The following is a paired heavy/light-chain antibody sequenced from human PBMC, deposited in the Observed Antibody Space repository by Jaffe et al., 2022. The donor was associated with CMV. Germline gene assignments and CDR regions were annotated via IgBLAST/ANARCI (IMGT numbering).Heavy chain of an antibody. CDR2: IDPSDSYS. CDR3: AANVFVPASDY. J-gene: IGHJ4*02. V-gene: IGHV5-10-1*03. D-gene: IGHD2-2*01. Sequence: EVQLVQSGAEVKKPGESLRISCKGSGYSFTSHYINWVRQMPGKGLEWMGRIDPSDSYSHYSPSFQGHITISVDKSISTAYLQWSSLKASDTAIYYCAANVFVPASDYWGQGTLVTVSS. CDR1: GYSFTSHY.
Light chain of an antibody. CDR3: QQVNSFPLT. V-gene: IGKV1-12*01. J-gene: IGKJ4*01. CDR1: QAISSW. CDR2: SAS. Sequence: DIQMTQSPSSVSASVGDRVTITCRASQAISSWLAWYQQKPAKAPTLLIYSASSLQSGVPSRFSGSGSGTDFTLTISSLQPEDFATYFCQQVNSFPLTFGGGTKVEI.